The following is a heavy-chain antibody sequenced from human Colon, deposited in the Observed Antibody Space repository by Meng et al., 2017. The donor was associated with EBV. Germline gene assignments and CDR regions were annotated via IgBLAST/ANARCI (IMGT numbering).Heavy chain of an antibody. V-gene: IGHV4-30-4*01. CDR1: GGSINSGDYY. Sequence: GLLPVSGPGLAKPSQTLSLPCTVSGGSINSGDYYWIWIRQPPGKGLEWIGYIYYTGSTYYNPSLKSRVTISMDTSKNQFSLRLSSVTAADTAVYYCARNYYFDYWGQGTLVTVSS. J-gene: IGHJ4*02. CDR3: ARNYYFDY. CDR2: IYYTGST.